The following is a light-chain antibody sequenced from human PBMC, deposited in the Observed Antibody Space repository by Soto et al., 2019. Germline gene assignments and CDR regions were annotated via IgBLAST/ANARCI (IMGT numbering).Light chain of an antibody. Sequence: LMTQSPATLSVSAGENATLSCRASQSVSRDLAWYQHKPGQAPRLLIYGASTRAAGIPARFSGSGSGTDFTLTITSLQSEDFGVYYCHQHNNWWTFGQGTKVDIK. CDR2: GAS. CDR1: QSVSRD. J-gene: IGKJ1*01. V-gene: IGKV3-15*01. CDR3: HQHNNWWT.